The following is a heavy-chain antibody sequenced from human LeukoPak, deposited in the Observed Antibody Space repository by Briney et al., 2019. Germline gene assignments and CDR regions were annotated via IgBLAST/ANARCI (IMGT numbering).Heavy chain of an antibody. V-gene: IGHV3-23*01. J-gene: IGHJ4*02. D-gene: IGHD3-9*01. Sequence: GGSLRLSCAASGFTFSSYAMSWVRQAPGKGLEWVSDISGSGGSTYYADSVKGRFTISRDNSKNTLYLQMNSLRAEDTAVYYCAREGVLRYFDWLLYRWGQGTLVTVSS. CDR3: AREGVLRYFDWLLYR. CDR1: GFTFSSYA. CDR2: ISGSGGST.